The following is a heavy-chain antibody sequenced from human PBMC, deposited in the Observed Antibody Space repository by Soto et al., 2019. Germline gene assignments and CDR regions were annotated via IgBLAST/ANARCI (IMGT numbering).Heavy chain of an antibody. Sequence: GGSLRLSCAASGFTFSSYGMHWVRQAPGKGLEWVAVISYDGSNKYYADSVKGRFTISRDNSKNTLYLQMNSLRAEDTAVYYCAKDRSGSGWELDYWGQGTLVTVSS. V-gene: IGHV3-30*18. CDR3: AKDRSGSGWELDY. CDR1: GFTFSSYG. J-gene: IGHJ4*02. CDR2: ISYDGSNK. D-gene: IGHD6-19*01.